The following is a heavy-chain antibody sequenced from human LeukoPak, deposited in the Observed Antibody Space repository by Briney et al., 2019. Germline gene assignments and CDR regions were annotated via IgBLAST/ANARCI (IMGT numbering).Heavy chain of an antibody. J-gene: IGHJ6*03. CDR1: GFSFSSYE. D-gene: IGHD3-10*01. V-gene: IGHV3-48*03. Sequence: GGSLRLSCAASGFSFSSYEMNWVRQAPGKGLEWISYISSSGSTTYYADSVKGRFTISRDNAKNSLYLQMNSLRAEDTAVYYCARVRLGSMVRGGHYYWYYYMDVWGKGTTVTISS. CDR2: ISSSGSTT. CDR3: ARVRLGSMVRGGHYYWYYYMDV.